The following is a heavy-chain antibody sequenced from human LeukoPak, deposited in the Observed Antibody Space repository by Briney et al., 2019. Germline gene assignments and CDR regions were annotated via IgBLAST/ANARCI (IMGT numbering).Heavy chain of an antibody. J-gene: IGHJ6*03. Sequence: PSETLPLTCTVSGGSISSYYWSWIRQPAGKGLEWIGRIYTSGSTNYNPSLKSRVTMSVDTSKNQFSLKLSSVTAADTAVYYCAREHGSGSFYYYYYMDVWGKGTTVTISS. CDR3: AREHGSGSFYYYYYMDV. CDR2: IYTSGST. CDR1: GGSISSYY. V-gene: IGHV4-4*07. D-gene: IGHD3-10*01.